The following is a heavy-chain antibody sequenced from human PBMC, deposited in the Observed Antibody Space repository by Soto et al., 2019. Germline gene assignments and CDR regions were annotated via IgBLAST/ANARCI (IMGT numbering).Heavy chain of an antibody. Sequence: QVQLQQWGAGLLKPSETLSLTCAVYGGPLSGFYWSWIRQPPGKGLEWIGKINHIGTTNYNPSLKSRATISVDTSKSQFSLRLSSVTAADTAMDYCARLPSGAFWGPGTPVTVSS. D-gene: IGHD3-10*01. CDR1: GGPLSGFY. V-gene: IGHV4-34*02. J-gene: IGHJ1*01. CDR2: INHIGTT. CDR3: ARLPSGAF.